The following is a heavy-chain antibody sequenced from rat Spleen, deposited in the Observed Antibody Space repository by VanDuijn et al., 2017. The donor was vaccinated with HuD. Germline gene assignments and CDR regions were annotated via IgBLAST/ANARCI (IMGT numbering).Heavy chain of an antibody. V-gene: IGHV5-54*01. CDR1: GFTFSNYG. Sequence: EVKLVESGGGLVQPGNSLTLSCVASGFTFSNYGMHWIRQAPKKGLEWIAMIYYDSNKMYYADTVKGRFTISRDNSKNTLYLEMNSLRSEDTAMYYCTTDNGDWGQGVMVTVSS. CDR2: IYYDSNKM. J-gene: IGHJ2*01. CDR3: TTDNGD. D-gene: IGHD1-10*01.